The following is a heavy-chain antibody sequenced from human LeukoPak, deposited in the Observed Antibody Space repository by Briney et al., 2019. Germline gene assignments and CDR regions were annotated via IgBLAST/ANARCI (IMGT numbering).Heavy chain of an antibody. D-gene: IGHD4-17*01. J-gene: IGHJ5*02. V-gene: IGHV3-48*01. Sequence: GGSLRLSCAASGFTFSSYSMNWVRQAPGKELEWVSYISSSSSTIYYADSVKGRFTISRDNSKNTLYLEMNSLRVDDTATYFCMRSDYGGLVDPWGQGTLVTVSS. CDR3: MRSDYGGLVDP. CDR1: GFTFSSYS. CDR2: ISSSSSTI.